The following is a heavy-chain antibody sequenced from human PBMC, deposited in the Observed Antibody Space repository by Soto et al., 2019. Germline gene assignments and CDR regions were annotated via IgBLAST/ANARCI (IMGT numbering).Heavy chain of an antibody. CDR3: ARAPGHTPDY. V-gene: IGHV4-31*03. CDR2: IYHSGST. J-gene: IGHJ4*02. CDR1: GGSVNSGGYY. Sequence: PSETLSLTCTVSGGSVNSGGYYWNWIRQHPGKGLEWIGYIYHSGSTYYDPSLGGRATISIDTSKNQFSLKVSSVTAADTAVYNCARAPGHTPDYWGQGILVTVSS.